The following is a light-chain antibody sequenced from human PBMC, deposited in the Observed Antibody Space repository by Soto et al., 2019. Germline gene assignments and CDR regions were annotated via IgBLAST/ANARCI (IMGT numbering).Light chain of an antibody. Sequence: QSALTQPPTVSGAPGQRVTISCTGSRSNIGAGYDVHWYQQLPGTAPKLLIYGNSNRPSGVPDRFSGSKSGTSASLAITGLQAEDEADYYCQSYDSSLSGHWVFGGGTKVTVL. V-gene: IGLV1-40*01. CDR2: GNS. CDR1: RSNIGAGYD. CDR3: QSYDSSLSGHWV. J-gene: IGLJ3*02.